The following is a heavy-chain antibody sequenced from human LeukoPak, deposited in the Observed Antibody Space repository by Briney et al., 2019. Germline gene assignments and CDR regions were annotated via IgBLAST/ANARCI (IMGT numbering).Heavy chain of an antibody. V-gene: IGHV4-39*01. CDR1: GNSVSRSDSY. D-gene: IGHD3-22*01. CDR2: IYYSGRT. J-gene: IGHJ1*01. CDR3: ARRRYYDGSGYLE. Sequence: SETLSLTCSVSGNSVSRSDSYWDWIRQPPGKGLEWIGTIYYSGRTYYSPSLKSRVTMSVDPSNNQFSLNLRSVTAADTAVYYCARRRYYDGSGYLEWGQGTLLSVSS.